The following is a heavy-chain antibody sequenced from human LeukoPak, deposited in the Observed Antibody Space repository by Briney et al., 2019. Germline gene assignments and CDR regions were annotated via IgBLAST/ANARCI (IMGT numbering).Heavy chain of an antibody. J-gene: IGHJ4*02. CDR3: ARAEALSDNSGYYEDY. D-gene: IGHD3-22*01. CDR1: GYTFTGYY. V-gene: IGHV1-2*02. CDR2: INPNSGGT. Sequence: ASVKVSCKASGYTFTGYYMHWVRQAPGQGLGWMGWINPNSGGTDYAQKFQGRVTMTRDTSISTTYMELSRLRSDDTAVHYCARAEALSDNSGYYEDYWGQGTLVTVSS.